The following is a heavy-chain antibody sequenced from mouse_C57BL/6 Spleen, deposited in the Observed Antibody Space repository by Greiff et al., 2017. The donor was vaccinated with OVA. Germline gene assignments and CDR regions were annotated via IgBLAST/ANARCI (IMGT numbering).Heavy chain of an antibody. D-gene: IGHD1-1*01. CDR2: IDPENGDT. V-gene: IGHV14-4*01. Sequence: VQLQQSGAELVRPGASVKLSCTASGFNIKDDYMHWVKQRPEQGLEWIGWIDPENGDTEYASKFQGKATITADTSSNTAYLQLSSLTSEDTAVYYCTTVGYGSSYVGYYFDYWGQGTTLTVSS. CDR3: TTVGYGSSYVGYYFDY. J-gene: IGHJ2*01. CDR1: GFNIKDDY.